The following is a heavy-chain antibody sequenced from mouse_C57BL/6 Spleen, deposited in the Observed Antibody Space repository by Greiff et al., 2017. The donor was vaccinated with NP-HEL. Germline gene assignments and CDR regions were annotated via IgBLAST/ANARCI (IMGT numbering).Heavy chain of an antibody. D-gene: IGHD2-3*01. CDR3: AREEMAPTGFAY. CDR2: IHPNSGST. Sequence: VQLQQPGAELVKPGASVKLSCKASGYTFTSYWMHWVKQRPGQGLEWIGMIHPNSGSTNYNEKFKSKATLTVDKSSSTAYMQLSSLTSEDSAVYYCAREEMAPTGFAYWGQGTLVTVSA. V-gene: IGHV1-64*01. CDR1: GYTFTSYW. J-gene: IGHJ3*01.